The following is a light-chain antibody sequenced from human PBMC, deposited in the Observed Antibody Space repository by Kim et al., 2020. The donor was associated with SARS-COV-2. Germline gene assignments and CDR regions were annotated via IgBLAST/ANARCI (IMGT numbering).Light chain of an antibody. V-gene: IGLV2-11*03. CDR1: PSDVGSYNY. Sequence: SGSPGQSVTISCTGTPSDVGSYNYVSWYQQHPGRAPKLIIYDVTKRPSGVPDRFSGSKSGNTASLTVSGLQAEDEADYYCCSFAAPFGGGTQLTVL. CDR2: DVT. CDR3: CSFAAP. J-gene: IGLJ2*01.